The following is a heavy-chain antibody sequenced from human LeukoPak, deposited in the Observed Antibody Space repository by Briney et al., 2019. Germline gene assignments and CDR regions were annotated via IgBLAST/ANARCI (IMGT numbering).Heavy chain of an antibody. CDR2: INPNSGGT. CDR3: ASLPLTGTGVDY. CDR1: GYTFTGYY. V-gene: IGHV1-2*02. D-gene: IGHD1-7*01. Sequence: ASVKVSCMASGYTFTGYYMHWVRQAPGQGLEWMGWINPNSGGTNYAQKFQGRVTMTRDTSISTAYMELSRLRSDDTAVYYCASLPLTGTGVDYWGQGTLVTVSS. J-gene: IGHJ4*02.